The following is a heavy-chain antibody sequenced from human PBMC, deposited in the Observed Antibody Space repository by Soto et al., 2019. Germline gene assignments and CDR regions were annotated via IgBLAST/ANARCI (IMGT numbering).Heavy chain of an antibody. J-gene: IGHJ4*02. Sequence: ASVKVSCKPSGYSFSNFYVHWVRQAPGQGLEWMGIIDPSSGTTSYTQKFQERVTMTRDTSMSTVYMELSRLRSEDTAVYYCAREKTYYDFWGQGTLVTVSS. CDR1: GYSFSNFY. D-gene: IGHD3-3*01. CDR3: AREKTYYDF. CDR2: IDPSSGTT. V-gene: IGHV1-46*01.